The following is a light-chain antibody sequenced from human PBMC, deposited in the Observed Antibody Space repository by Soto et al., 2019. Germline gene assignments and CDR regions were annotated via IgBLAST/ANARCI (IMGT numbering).Light chain of an antibody. J-gene: IGKJ1*01. Sequence: EIVLTQCPGTLSLSPGERATLSCRASHTISSSYLAWYQQKPGQAPRLLMYGISRRATGIPDRFSGSGSGTDFTLTITRLEPEDFAVYYYQQYVTSSPRTFGQGTKVEIK. CDR1: HTISSSY. CDR2: GIS. V-gene: IGKV3-20*01. CDR3: QQYVTSSPRT.